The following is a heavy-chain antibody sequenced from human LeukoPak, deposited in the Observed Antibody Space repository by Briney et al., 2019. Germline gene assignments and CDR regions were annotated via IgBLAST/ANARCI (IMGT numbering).Heavy chain of an antibody. Sequence: SETLSLTCTVSGGSISSYYWSWIRQPPGKGLEWIGYIYYSGSTNYNPSLKSRVTISVDTSKNQFSLKLSSVTAADTAVYYCVSIPPVAAAGQFDYWGQGTLVTVSS. CDR3: VSIPPVAAAGQFDY. V-gene: IGHV4-59*01. D-gene: IGHD6-13*01. CDR1: GGSISSYY. CDR2: IYYSGST. J-gene: IGHJ4*02.